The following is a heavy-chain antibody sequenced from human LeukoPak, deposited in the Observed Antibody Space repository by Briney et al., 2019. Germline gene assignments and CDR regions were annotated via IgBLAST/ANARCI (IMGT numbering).Heavy chain of an antibody. V-gene: IGHV4-59*01. CDR1: GGSISSYY. D-gene: IGHD6-13*01. CDR2: IYYSGTT. CDR3: ARGVYIAAAQYGY. J-gene: IGHJ4*02. Sequence: SETLSLTCTVSGGSISSYYWSWIRQPPGKGLEWIGYIYYSGTTNYNPSLKSRVTISLDTSKNQFSLKLSSVTAADTAVYYCARGVYIAAAQYGYWGQGTLVTVSS.